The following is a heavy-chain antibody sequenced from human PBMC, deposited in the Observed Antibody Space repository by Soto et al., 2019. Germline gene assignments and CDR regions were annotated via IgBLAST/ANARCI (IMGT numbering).Heavy chain of an antibody. Sequence: PGWALILSCAASEFTFSNYANSLVRQAPGKGLDLVSSISGSGGGTYYADSVKGRFTISRDNSKNTLYLQMNSLRAEYTAVYYCAKDGCAYCGQGNLVTV. V-gene: IGHV3-23*01. CDR1: EFTFSNYA. J-gene: IGHJ4*02. CDR3: AKDGCAY. CDR2: ISGSGGGT.